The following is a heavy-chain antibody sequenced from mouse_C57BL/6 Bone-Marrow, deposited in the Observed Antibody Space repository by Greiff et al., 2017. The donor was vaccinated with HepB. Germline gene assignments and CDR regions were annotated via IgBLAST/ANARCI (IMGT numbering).Heavy chain of an antibody. CDR3: TRDRPHSSGYPAWFAY. V-gene: IGHV5-9-1*02. D-gene: IGHD3-2*02. Sequence: EVKLMESGEGLVKPGGSLKLSCAASGFTFSSYAMSWVRQTPEKRLEWVAYISSGGDYIYYADTVKGRFTISRDNARNTLYLQMSSLKSEDTAMYYCTRDRPHSSGYPAWFAYWGQGTLVTVSA. CDR2: ISSGGDYI. J-gene: IGHJ3*01. CDR1: GFTFSSYA.